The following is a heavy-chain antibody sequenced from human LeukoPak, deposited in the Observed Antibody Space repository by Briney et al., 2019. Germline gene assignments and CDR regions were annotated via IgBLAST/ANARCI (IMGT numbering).Heavy chain of an antibody. J-gene: IGHJ4*02. D-gene: IGHD3-10*01. V-gene: IGHV4-59*01. CDR1: GGSISGFY. Sequence: KPSETLSLTCTVSGGSISGFYWSWIRQPPGKGLEWIGYIYYSGSTNYNPSLKSRITISVDTSKNQFSLKLSSVTAADTAVYTCGRDGIMYGSVSYSNYWGQGTLVTVSS. CDR2: IYYSGST. CDR3: GRDGIMYGSVSYSNY.